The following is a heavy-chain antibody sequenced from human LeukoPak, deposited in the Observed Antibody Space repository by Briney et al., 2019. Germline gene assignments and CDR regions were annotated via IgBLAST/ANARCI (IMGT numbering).Heavy chain of an antibody. CDR1: GVSISSYY. CDR2: NYYSGST. J-gene: IGHJ4*02. Sequence: PSETLSLTRTVSGVSISSYYWSWIRQPPGKGLEWIGYNYYSGSTNYNPSLKSRVTISVDTSKNQFSLRLSSVTAADTAVYYCASGMDMTNPVWYYFDSWGQGTLVAVSS. D-gene: IGHD2-21*01. CDR3: ASGMDMTNPVWYYFDS. V-gene: IGHV4-59*01.